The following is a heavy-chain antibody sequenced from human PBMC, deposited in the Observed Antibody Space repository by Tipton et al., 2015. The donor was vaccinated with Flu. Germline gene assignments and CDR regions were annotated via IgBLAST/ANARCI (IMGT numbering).Heavy chain of an antibody. CDR3: ASGNTATDY. V-gene: IGHV4-39*01. CDR2: IYYSGST. D-gene: IGHD5-18*01. Sequence: TLSLTCIVSGGSISSSSYYWGWIRQPPGKGLEWIGSIYYSGSTYYNPSLKSRVTISVDTSKNQFSLKLSSVTAADTAVYYCASGNTATDYWGQGTLVTVSS. CDR1: GGSISSSSYY. J-gene: IGHJ4*02.